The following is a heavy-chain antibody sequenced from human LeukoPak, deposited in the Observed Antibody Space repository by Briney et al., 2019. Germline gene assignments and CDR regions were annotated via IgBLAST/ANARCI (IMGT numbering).Heavy chain of an antibody. CDR2: INANGGNT. V-gene: IGHV3-43*02. J-gene: IGHJ4*02. Sequence: PGGSLRLSCVASGFTFDDYAMHWGRHAPGKGLEWFSLINANGGNTYYVDSVKGRFTIPRDNSKNSLYLQMNSLRTEDTALYYCAKDISNWNSRHFDYWGQGTLVTVSS. D-gene: IGHD1-7*01. CDR1: GFTFDDYA. CDR3: AKDISNWNSRHFDY.